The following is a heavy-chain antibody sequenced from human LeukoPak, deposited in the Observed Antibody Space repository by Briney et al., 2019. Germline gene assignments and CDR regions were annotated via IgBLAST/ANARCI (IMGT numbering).Heavy chain of an antibody. CDR3: ARERAVEQLVGAEQNWYFDL. Sequence: SETLSLTCTVSGASIDSYYWSWIRQPPGKGLEWIAYIYHTGSTNYNPSLKSRVTIPVDTSKNQFSLSLSSVTAADTAVYYCARERAVEQLVGAEQNWYFDLWGRGTLVTVSS. J-gene: IGHJ2*01. V-gene: IGHV4-59*01. D-gene: IGHD6-6*01. CDR1: GASIDSYY. CDR2: IYHTGST.